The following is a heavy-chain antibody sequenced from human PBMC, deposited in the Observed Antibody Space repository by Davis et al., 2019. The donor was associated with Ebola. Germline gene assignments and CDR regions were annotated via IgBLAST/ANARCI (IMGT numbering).Heavy chain of an antibody. CDR3: AKGTLWFGELSTYYFDY. D-gene: IGHD3-10*01. V-gene: IGHV3-73*01. Sequence: GESLKISCAASGFTFSGSAIHWVRQASGKGLEWVGRIRSKGKRYATAYGASVKGRFTISRDDSKKMAYLQMNSLRAEDTAVYYCAKGTLWFGELSTYYFDYWGQGTLVTVSS. CDR2: IRSKGKRYAT. J-gene: IGHJ4*02. CDR1: GFTFSGSA.